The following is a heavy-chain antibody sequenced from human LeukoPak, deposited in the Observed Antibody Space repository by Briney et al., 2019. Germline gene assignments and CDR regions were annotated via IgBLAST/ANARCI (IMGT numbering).Heavy chain of an antibody. CDR2: TRNKARSYTT. J-gene: IGHJ4*02. Sequence: GGSLRLSCAGSGFPFNDHYMDWVRQAPGKGLEWVGRTRNKARSYTTDYAASVKGRFTISRDASKNSVYLQMNSLKTEDTAVYYCARTYYDILTGIRDFDYWGQGTLVTVSS. D-gene: IGHD3-9*01. CDR3: ARTYYDILTGIRDFDY. V-gene: IGHV3-72*01. CDR1: GFPFNDHY.